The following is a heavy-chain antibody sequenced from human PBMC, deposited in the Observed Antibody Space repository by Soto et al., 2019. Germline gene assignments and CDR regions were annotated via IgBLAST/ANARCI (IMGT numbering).Heavy chain of an antibody. J-gene: IGHJ4*02. CDR2: MFYGVST. V-gene: IGHV4-39*01. Sequence: LSLTCTVSGSSINSSGYYWGWIRQPPGKGLDWIGSMFYGVSTYYNPSLKSRVTVSVDTSKNQFSLNLRSVTAADTAVYYCARLPSRHLVDYWGQGTLVTVS. CDR3: ARLPSRHLVDY. D-gene: IGHD3-3*02. CDR1: GSSINSSGYY.